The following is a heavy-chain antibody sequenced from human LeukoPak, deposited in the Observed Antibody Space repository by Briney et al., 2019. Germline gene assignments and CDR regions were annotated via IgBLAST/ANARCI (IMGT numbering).Heavy chain of an antibody. CDR2: IYPGDSDT. CDR1: GYSFPSYW. J-gene: IGHJ4*02. Sequence: GESLKISCKGSGYSFPSYWIGWVRQMPGRGLEWMGIIYPGDSDTRYSPSFQGQVTISADKSISTAYLQWSSLKASDTAVYYCARLPGYCSGGNCYFDYWGQGTLVTVSS. V-gene: IGHV5-51*01. D-gene: IGHD2-15*01. CDR3: ARLPGYCSGGNCYFDY.